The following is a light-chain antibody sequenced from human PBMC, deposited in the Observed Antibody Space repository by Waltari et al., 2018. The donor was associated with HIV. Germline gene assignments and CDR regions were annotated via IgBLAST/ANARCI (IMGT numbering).Light chain of an antibody. J-gene: IGLJ1*01. CDR1: NLRNYF. CDR2: GAG. Sequence: SSELTQDPAVSVALGQTIRITCQGDNLRNYFASWYQRRPGQAPLLRIYGAGNRPSGSPARFSGSSSGNTASLTITGAQAEDEADYFCNSRDYSGRRYVFGPGTRVSVL. V-gene: IGLV3-19*01. CDR3: NSRDYSGRRYV.